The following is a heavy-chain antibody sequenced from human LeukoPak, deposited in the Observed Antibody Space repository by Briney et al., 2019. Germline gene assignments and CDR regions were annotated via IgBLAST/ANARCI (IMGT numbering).Heavy chain of an antibody. D-gene: IGHD2-21*02. Sequence: GASVNVSCKSSGYTFTGYYMHWVRQAPGPGIGWMGWINPNSCGTNYAQKFQGRVTMTRDTSISTAYMELSRLRSDDTAVYYCARGGDCYSSENDAFDIWGQGTMVTVSS. CDR2: INPNSCGT. CDR3: ARGGDCYSSENDAFDI. V-gene: IGHV1-2*02. J-gene: IGHJ3*02. CDR1: GYTFTGYY.